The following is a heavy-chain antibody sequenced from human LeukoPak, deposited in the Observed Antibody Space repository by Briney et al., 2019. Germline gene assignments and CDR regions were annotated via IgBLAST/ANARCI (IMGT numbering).Heavy chain of an antibody. Sequence: GSLRLSCAASGFTFNIYWMHWVRQAPGKGLVWVSRINTDGSSTVYADSVKGRFTISRDNAKNTLYLQMNSLRAEDTAVYYCAREVDQGSKYYFDYWGQGTLVTVSS. CDR2: INTDGSST. CDR1: GFTFNIYW. CDR3: AREVDQGSKYYFDY. J-gene: IGHJ4*02. D-gene: IGHD3-10*01. V-gene: IGHV3-74*01.